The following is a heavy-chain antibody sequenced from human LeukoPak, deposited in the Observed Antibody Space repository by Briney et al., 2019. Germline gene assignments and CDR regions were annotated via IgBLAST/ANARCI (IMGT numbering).Heavy chain of an antibody. CDR2: ISRSGDTI. D-gene: IGHD1-1*01. J-gene: IGHJ2*01. Sequence: GGSLRLSCAASRFTFSTYEMNWLRQAPGKGLEWVSYISRSGDTIDYADSVKGRFTISRDDAKNSLYLQMNSLRVEDTAVYYCGMAGVRNWYFDLGGRGTLVTVSS. V-gene: IGHV3-48*03. CDR3: GMAGVRNWYFDL. CDR1: RFTFSTYE.